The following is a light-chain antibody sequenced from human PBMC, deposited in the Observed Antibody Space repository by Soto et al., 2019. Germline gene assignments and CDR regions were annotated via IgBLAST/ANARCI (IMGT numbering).Light chain of an antibody. CDR2: GNN. J-gene: IGLJ2*01. CDR3: QSYDSSLSGYV. CDR1: SSNIGAGYD. Sequence: QSVLAQPPSVSGAPGQRVTISCTGSSSNIGAGYDVHWYQQLPGTAPKLLIYGNNNRPSGVPDRFSGSKSGTSASLAITGLQAEDEADYYCQSYDSSLSGYVFGGGTKVTAL. V-gene: IGLV1-40*01.